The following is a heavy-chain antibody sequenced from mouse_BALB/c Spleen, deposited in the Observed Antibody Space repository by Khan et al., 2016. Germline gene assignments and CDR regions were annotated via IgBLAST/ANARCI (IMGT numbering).Heavy chain of an antibody. V-gene: IGHV2-9*02. CDR2: IWAGGST. Sequence: QVQLKESGPGLVAPSQSLSITCTVSGFSLTTYGIHWVRQPPGKGLEWLGIIWAGGSTNYKSALMSRLSISKDNSKNQVFLKMHSLQTDDTAMYSWARDSGSGRYDFDYWGQGTSLTVSS. D-gene: IGHD1-3*01. CDR1: GFSLTTYG. CDR3: ARDSGSGRYDFDY. J-gene: IGHJ2*03.